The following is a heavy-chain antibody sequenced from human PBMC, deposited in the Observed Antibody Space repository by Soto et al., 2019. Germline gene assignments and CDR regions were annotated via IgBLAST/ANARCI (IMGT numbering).Heavy chain of an antibody. V-gene: IGHV3-33*01. CDR2: IWYDGSNK. D-gene: IGHD6-6*01. Sequence: LRLSCAASGFTFSSYGMHWVRQAPGKGLEWVAVIWYDGSNKYYADSVKGRFTISRDNSKNTLYLQMNSLRAEDTAVYCCAREGQLALDYWGQGTLVTVSS. CDR1: GFTFSSYG. J-gene: IGHJ4*02. CDR3: AREGQLALDY.